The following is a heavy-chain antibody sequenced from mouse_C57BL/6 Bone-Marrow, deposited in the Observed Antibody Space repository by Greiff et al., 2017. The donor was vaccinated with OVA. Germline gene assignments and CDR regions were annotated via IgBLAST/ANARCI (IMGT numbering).Heavy chain of an antibody. CDR3: AKTTYDYDDYYAMDY. J-gene: IGHJ4*01. CDR1: GFSLTSYG. CDR2: IWRGGST. Sequence: QVQLQQSGPGLVQPSQSLSITCTVSGFSLTSYGVHWVRQSPGKGLEWLGVIWRGGSTDYNAAFMSRLSTTKDNSKSQVFFKMNSLQADDTAIYYCAKTTYDYDDYYAMDYWGQGTSVTVSS. D-gene: IGHD2-4*01. V-gene: IGHV2-5*01.